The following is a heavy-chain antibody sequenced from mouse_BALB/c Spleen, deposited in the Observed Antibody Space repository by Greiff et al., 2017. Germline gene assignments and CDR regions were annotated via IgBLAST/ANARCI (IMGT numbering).Heavy chain of an antibody. D-gene: IGHD2-1*01. CDR3: ARDYGNYEGAMDY. J-gene: IGHJ4*01. CDR1: GYTFTSYW. CDR2: IAPGSGST. Sequence: DLVKPGASVKLSCKASGYTFTSYWINWIKQRPGQGLEWIGRIAPGSGSTYYNEMFKGKATLTVDTSSSTAYIQLSSLPSEDSAVYFCARDYGNYEGAMDYWGQGTSVTVSS. V-gene: IGHV1S41*01.